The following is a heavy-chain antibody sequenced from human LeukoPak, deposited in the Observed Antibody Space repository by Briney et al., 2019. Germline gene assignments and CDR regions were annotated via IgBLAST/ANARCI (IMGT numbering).Heavy chain of an antibody. CDR1: RFTFSSYW. V-gene: IGHV3-7*01. Sequence: GGSLRLSCAASRFTFSSYWVSWVRQAPGKGLEWVANIKQDGSQKYYVDSVKGRFTISRDNAKKSLYLQMNSMRDEDTAVYYCARDRGRYIGTTKPLGYWGQGTLVTVSS. CDR3: ARDRGRYIGTTKPLGY. J-gene: IGHJ4*02. D-gene: IGHD1-7*01. CDR2: IKQDGSQK.